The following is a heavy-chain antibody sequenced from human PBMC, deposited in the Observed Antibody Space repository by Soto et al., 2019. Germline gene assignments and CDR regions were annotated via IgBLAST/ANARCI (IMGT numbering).Heavy chain of an antibody. Sequence: QVQLVQSGPEAKKPGGSVKVSCKASGYTFPTYGFSWVRQAPGQGLEWVGWIGADNSDTTYAQKFQGRVTMTIDTSTTTSYMELRSLTTDDTAVYFCARDWRGAEGFDPWGQGTLVTVSS. CDR1: GYTFPTYG. CDR3: ARDWRGAEGFDP. V-gene: IGHV1-18*04. D-gene: IGHD3-3*01. J-gene: IGHJ5*02. CDR2: IGADNSDT.